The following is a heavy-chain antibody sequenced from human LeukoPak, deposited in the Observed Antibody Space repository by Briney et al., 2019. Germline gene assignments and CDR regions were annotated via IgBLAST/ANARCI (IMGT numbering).Heavy chain of an antibody. J-gene: IGHJ4*02. Sequence: PGRSLRLSCAASGFTFSSYAMHWVRQAPGKGLEWVAVISYDGSNKYYADSVKGRFTISRDNSKNTLYLQMNSLRAEDTAVYYCVKVESTNWLGDFDYWGQGTLVTVSS. D-gene: IGHD3-10*01. CDR3: VKVESTNWLGDFDY. CDR1: GFTFSSYA. CDR2: ISYDGSNK. V-gene: IGHV3-30*01.